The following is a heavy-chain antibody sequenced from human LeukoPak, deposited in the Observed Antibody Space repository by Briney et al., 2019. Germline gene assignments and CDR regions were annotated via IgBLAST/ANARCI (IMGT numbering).Heavy chain of an antibody. CDR2: ISAYNGNT. V-gene: IGHV1-18*01. CDR3: ARGQTVLLWFVELLTLDY. D-gene: IGHD3-10*01. J-gene: IGHJ4*02. Sequence: ASVKVSCKASGYTFTSYGVSWVRQAPGQGLEWMGWISAYNGNTNYAQKLQGRVTMTTDTSTSTAYMELRSLRSDDTAVYYCARGQTVLLWFVELLTLDYWGQGNLVTVSS. CDR1: GYTFTSYG.